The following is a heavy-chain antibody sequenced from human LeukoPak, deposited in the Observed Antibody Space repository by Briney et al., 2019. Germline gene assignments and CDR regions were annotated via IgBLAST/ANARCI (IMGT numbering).Heavy chain of an antibody. J-gene: IGHJ3*01. Sequence: GGSLRLSCAASGLTFSNYDFHWVRQAPGKGLEWVAIISYNETNKFFGDSVKGRFTISRDNSKNTLYLQMSNLRVEDTAVYYCAREGAITGNAFDVWGQGTLVTVSS. D-gene: IGHD4/OR15-4a*01. CDR1: GLTFSNYD. V-gene: IGHV3-30*04. CDR2: ISYNETNK. CDR3: AREGAITGNAFDV.